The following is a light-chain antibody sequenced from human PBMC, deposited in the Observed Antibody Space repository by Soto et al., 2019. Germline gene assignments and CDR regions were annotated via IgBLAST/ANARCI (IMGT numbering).Light chain of an antibody. Sequence: EIVLTQSPGTLSLSTGERATLSCRASQSVSSSYLAWYQQKPGQAPRLLIYGASNRATGIPDRFSGSGSGTDFTLTISRLEPEDFAVYYCQQYGSSPRTFAQGTKVDI. CDR3: QQYGSSPRT. CDR2: GAS. V-gene: IGKV3-20*01. J-gene: IGKJ1*01. CDR1: QSVSSSY.